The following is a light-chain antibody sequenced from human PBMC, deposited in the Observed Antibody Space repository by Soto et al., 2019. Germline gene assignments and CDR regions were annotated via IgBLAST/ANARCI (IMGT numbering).Light chain of an antibody. J-gene: IGKJ4*01. CDR3: QQSFITPPLT. CDR2: GAS. CDR1: QSISTY. V-gene: IGKV1-39*01. Sequence: DIQMTQSPSSLSASIGDRITITCRASQSISTYLNWYQQKPGKAPRLLIYGASTLQNGVPSRFSGRGSATDYTLTISSLQPEDFATCYCQQSFITPPLTFGGGTKVEMK.